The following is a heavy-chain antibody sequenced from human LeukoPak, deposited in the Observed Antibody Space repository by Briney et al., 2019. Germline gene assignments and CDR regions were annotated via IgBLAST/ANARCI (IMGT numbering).Heavy chain of an antibody. Sequence: GGSLRLSCAVSGFTFTDYWMNWVCQAPGKGLEWVASIRQDGSETSSVDSVKGRFAISRDNTKNLLYLQMSSLRDEDTAVYYCARDGTAPGLYFDLWGQGTLVTVSS. D-gene: IGHD1-1*01. CDR3: ARDGTAPGLYFDL. J-gene: IGHJ4*01. V-gene: IGHV3-7*01. CDR2: IRQDGSET. CDR1: GFTFTDYW.